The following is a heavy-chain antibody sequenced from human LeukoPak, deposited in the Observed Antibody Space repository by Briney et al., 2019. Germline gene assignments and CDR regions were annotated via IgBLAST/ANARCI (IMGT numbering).Heavy chain of an antibody. V-gene: IGHV4-38-2*02. J-gene: IGHJ3*02. CDR2: VYHSGST. CDR3: ARETALFRAYDI. CDR1: NYSISSGYC. Sequence: SETLSLTCTVSNYSISSGYCWGWLQHPPGEVEGWIASVYHSGSTSYNPSLKSRLTISVHKSKNQFSLNLSSVTAADTAVYYCARETALFRAYDIWGQGTLVT.